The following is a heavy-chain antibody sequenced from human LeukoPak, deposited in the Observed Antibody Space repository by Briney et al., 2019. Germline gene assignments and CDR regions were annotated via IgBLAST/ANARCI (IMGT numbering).Heavy chain of an antibody. CDR2: ISSSSSTI. CDR3: ARDILRLVGAFDI. Sequence: GGSLRLSCAASGFTFSSYSMNWVRQAPGKGLEWVSYISSSSSTIYYADSVKGRFTISRDNAKNSLYLQMNSLRAEDTAVYYCARDILRLVGAFDIWGQGTMVTVSS. V-gene: IGHV3-48*04. CDR1: GFTFSSYS. J-gene: IGHJ3*02. D-gene: IGHD4-17*01.